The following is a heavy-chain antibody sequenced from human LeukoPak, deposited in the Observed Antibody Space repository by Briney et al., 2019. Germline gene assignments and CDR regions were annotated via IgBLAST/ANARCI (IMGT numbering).Heavy chain of an antibody. CDR1: GYTFTRYG. CDR2: ISCYNGDT. D-gene: IGHD6-19*01. V-gene: IGHV1-18*01. J-gene: IGHJ4*02. CDR3: ARDPSNTSGRNILFDY. Sequence: ASVKVSCKASGYTFTRYGISWVRQAPGQGLEWMGWISCYNGDTNYAQNLQGRVTMTTDTSTTTVYMELRSLRSDDTAVYYCARDPSNTSGRNILFDYWGRGILVTVSS.